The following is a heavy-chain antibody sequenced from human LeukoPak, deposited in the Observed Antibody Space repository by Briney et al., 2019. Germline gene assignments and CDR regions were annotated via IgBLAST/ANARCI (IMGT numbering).Heavy chain of an antibody. CDR3: ATPSNYFDY. D-gene: IGHD2-2*01. CDR2: ISSAST. V-gene: IGHV3-23*01. Sequence: GGSLRLSCAASGFTFSDYYMSWVRQAPGKGLEWVSAISSASTYYADSVKGRFTFSRDNSRNTLYLQMNSLRAEDTAVYYCATPSNYFDYWGQGTLVTVSS. CDR1: GFTFSDYY. J-gene: IGHJ4*02.